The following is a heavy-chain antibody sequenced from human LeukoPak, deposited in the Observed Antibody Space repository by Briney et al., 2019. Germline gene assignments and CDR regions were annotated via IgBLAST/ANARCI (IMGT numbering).Heavy chain of an antibody. CDR3: ARDEVLGYCSSTSCPGDAFDI. D-gene: IGHD2-2*01. V-gene: IGHV3-53*05. J-gene: IGHJ3*02. CDR2: IYSGGST. CDR1: GFTVSSNY. Sequence: GGSLRLSCAASGFTVSSNYMSWVRQAPGKGLEWVSVIYSGGSTYYADSVKGRFTISRDNSKNTLYLQMNSLRAEDTAVYYCARDEVLGYCSSTSCPGDAFDIWGQGTMVTVSS.